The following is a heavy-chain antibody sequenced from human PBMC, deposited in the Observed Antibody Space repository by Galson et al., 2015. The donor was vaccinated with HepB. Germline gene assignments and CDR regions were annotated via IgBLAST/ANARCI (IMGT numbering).Heavy chain of an antibody. D-gene: IGHD3-10*01. J-gene: IGHJ4*02. V-gene: IGHV3-23*01. Sequence: SLRLSCAASGFAFTSYVMSWVRQAPGKGLEWVSSISGSGGRTYYADSVKGRFTISRDSSKNTLYLQMNSLRAEDTAIYYCAKDRGRQLIPRPPLADSWGQGTLVTVSS. CDR1: GFAFTSYV. CDR2: ISGSGGRT. CDR3: AKDRGRQLIPRPPLADS.